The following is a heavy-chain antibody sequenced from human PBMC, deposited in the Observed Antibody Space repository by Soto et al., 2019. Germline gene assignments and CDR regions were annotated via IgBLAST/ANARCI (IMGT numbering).Heavy chain of an antibody. J-gene: IGHJ4*02. D-gene: IGHD3-22*01. CDR2: IYHSGST. V-gene: IGHV4-4*02. CDR1: GGSISSSNW. Sequence: SETLSLTCAVSGGSISSSNWWSWVRQPPGKGLEWIGEIYHSGSTNYNPSLKSRVTISVDKSKNQFSLKLSSVTAADTAVYYCARSADYYDSSGVFDYWRQGTLVTVSS. CDR3: ARSADYYDSSGVFDY.